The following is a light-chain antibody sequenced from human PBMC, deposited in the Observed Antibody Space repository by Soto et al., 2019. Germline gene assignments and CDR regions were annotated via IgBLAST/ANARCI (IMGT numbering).Light chain of an antibody. CDR2: DVT. V-gene: IGLV2-14*03. CDR3: SSYTTITTVVL. Sequence: QSALTQPASVSGSPGQSITISCTGTTSDIGAYNYVSWYQHHPGKAPKLLIYDVTDRPSGVSDRFSGSKSGNTASLTISGLQAEDEADYFCSSYTTITTVVLFGGGTKVTVL. CDR1: TSDIGAYNY. J-gene: IGLJ2*01.